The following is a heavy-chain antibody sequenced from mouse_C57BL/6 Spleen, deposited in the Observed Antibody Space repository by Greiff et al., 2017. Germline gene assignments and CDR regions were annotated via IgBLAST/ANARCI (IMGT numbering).Heavy chain of an antibody. D-gene: IGHD1-2*01. V-gene: IGHV1-19*01. Sequence: VQLKESGPVLVKPGASVKMSCKASGYTFTDYYMNWVKQSHGKSLEWIGVINPYNGGTSYNQKFKGKATLTVDKSSSTAYMELNSLTSEDSAVYYCARKIITTDYFDYWGQGTTLTVSS. J-gene: IGHJ2*01. CDR2: INPYNGGT. CDR3: ARKIITTDYFDY. CDR1: GYTFTDYY.